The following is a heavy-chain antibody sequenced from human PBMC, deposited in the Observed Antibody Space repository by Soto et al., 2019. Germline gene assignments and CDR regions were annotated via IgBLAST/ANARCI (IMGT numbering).Heavy chain of an antibody. J-gene: IGHJ6*02. CDR2: INPSGGST. Sequence: QVQLVQSGAEVKKPGASVKVSCKASGYTFTSYYMHWVRQAPGQGLEWMGIINPSGGSTSYAQKFQGRVPMPRDTCTSTVYMELSSLRSEDTAVYYCARAPTVTPGGMDVWGQGTTVTVSS. CDR1: GYTFTSYY. V-gene: IGHV1-46*03. D-gene: IGHD4-17*01. CDR3: ARAPTVTPGGMDV.